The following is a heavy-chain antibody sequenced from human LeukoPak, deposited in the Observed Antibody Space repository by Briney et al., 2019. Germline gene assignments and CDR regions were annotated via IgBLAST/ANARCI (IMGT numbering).Heavy chain of an antibody. CDR1: GGSFSGYY. V-gene: IGHV4-34*01. CDR3: ARGSLGSSVKFDS. CDR2: INHSGST. Sequence: PSETLSLTCAVYGGSFSGYYWSWIRQPPGKGLEWIGEINHSGSTNYNPSLKSRVTISVDTSKNQFSLKLSSVTAADTAVYYCARGSLGSSVKFDSWGQGTLVTVSS. J-gene: IGHJ5*01. D-gene: IGHD6-13*01.